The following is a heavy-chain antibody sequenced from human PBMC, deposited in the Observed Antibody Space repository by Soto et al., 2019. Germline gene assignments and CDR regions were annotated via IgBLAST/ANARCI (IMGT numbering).Heavy chain of an antibody. V-gene: IGHV1-3*01. CDR2: INAGNGNT. D-gene: IGHD3-9*01. CDR3: SRGNFDWLSYYHYVMAV. Sequence: GAAGKVSSEGWCCTFTRSALPCGRPAPGQKVEWMGWINAGNGNTKYSQKFQGRVTITRDTSASTAYMELSSLRSEDTAVYYCSRGNFDWLSYYHYVMAVWGQGTTVTGSS. J-gene: IGHJ6*02. CDR1: CCTFTRSA.